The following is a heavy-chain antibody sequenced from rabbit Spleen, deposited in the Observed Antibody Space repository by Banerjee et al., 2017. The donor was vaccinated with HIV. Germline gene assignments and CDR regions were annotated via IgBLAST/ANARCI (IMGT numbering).Heavy chain of an antibody. Sequence: QSLEESGGDLVKPGASLTLTCTASGFSFSSRYYICWVRQAPGKGLEWIACVYAGKGSTYYAGWAKGRFTISKTSSTTVTLQVTSLTAADTATYFCTIATMTMVITGLWGQGTLVTVS. CDR2: VYAGKGST. J-gene: IGHJ3*01. CDR3: TIATMTMVITGL. CDR1: GFSFSSRYY. V-gene: IGHV1S40*01. D-gene: IGHD2-1*01.